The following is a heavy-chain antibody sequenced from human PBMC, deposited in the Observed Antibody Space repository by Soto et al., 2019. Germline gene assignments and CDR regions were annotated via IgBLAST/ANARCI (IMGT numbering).Heavy chain of an antibody. V-gene: IGHV1-2*04. CDR1: GYTLTGYY. CDR3: ARVLLSATVVTPELAAFDI. J-gene: IGHJ3*02. CDR2: INPNSGGT. Sequence: ASVKVSCKASGYTLTGYYMHWVRQAPGQGLEWMGWINPNSGGTNYAQKFQGWVTMTRDTSISTAYMELSRLRSDDTAVYYCARVLLSATVVTPELAAFDIWGQGTMVTVSS. D-gene: IGHD2-21*02.